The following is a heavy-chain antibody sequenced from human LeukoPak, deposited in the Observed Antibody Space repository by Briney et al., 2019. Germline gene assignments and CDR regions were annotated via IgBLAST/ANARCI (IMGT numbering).Heavy chain of an antibody. CDR3: ASGYSRPGHARDAFDI. Sequence: ASVKVSCKASGYTFTSYYMHWVRQAPGQGLEWMGIINPSGGYTSYVQKFQGRVTMTRDTSTTTVHMELSSLRSEDTAVYYCASGYSRPGHARDAFDIWGQGTKVTVSS. CDR1: GYTFTSYY. V-gene: IGHV1-46*01. D-gene: IGHD2-15*01. CDR2: INPSGGYT. J-gene: IGHJ3*02.